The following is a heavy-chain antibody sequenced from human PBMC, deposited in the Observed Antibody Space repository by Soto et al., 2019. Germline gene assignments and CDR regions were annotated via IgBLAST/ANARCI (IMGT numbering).Heavy chain of an antibody. CDR1: GYTFTSYD. V-gene: IGHV1-8*01. J-gene: IGHJ6*02. D-gene: IGHD6-19*01. CDR2: MNPNSGNT. CDR3: ARLRLRMSSSSYYYYYYGMDV. Sequence: ASVKVSCKASGYTFTSYDINWVRQATGQGLEWMGWMNPNSGNTGYAQKFQGRVTMTRNTSISTAYMELSSLRSEDTAVYYCARLRLRMSSSSYYYYYYGMDVWGQGTTVTVSS.